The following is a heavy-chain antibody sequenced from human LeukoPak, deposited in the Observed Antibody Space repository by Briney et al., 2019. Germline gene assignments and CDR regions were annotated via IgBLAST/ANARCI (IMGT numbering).Heavy chain of an antibody. V-gene: IGHV3-7*01. J-gene: IGHJ6*02. Sequence: GSLRLSCVVSGFTFSSYRMSWVRQAPGKGLEWVANTMQDGSEKYYVDSVKGRFTISRDNAKNSLYLQMNSLRAEDTAVYYCARRIAAAENYYGMDVWGQGTTVTVSS. CDR1: GFTFSSYR. CDR3: ARRIAAAENYYGMDV. D-gene: IGHD6-13*01. CDR2: TMQDGSEK.